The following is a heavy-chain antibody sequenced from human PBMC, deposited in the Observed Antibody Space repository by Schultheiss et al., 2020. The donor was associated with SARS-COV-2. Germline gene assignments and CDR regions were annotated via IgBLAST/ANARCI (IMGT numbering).Heavy chain of an antibody. D-gene: IGHD2-2*01. Sequence: GESLKISCTASGFTFGDYIMNWYRQAPGKGLEWVSYISSSSSTIYYADSVKGRFTISRDNAKNSLYLQMNSLRDEDTAVYYYARGGGREIVVVPADYYMDVWVKGTTVNVSS. CDR3: ARGGGREIVVVPADYYMDV. J-gene: IGHJ6*03. CDR1: GFTFGDYI. CDR2: ISSSSSTI. V-gene: IGHV3-48*02.